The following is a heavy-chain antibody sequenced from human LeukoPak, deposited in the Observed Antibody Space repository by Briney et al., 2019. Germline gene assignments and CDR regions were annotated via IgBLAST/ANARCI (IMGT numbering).Heavy chain of an antibody. CDR2: INHSGST. J-gene: IGHJ2*01. D-gene: IGHD2-15*01. CDR3: ARVRAKNCSGGSCYRSGGPRYFDL. Sequence: SETLSLTCAVYGGSFSGYYWSWIRQPPGKGLEWIGEINHSGSTNYNPSLKSRVTISVDTSKNQFSLKLSSVTAADTAVYYCARVRAKNCSGGSCYRSGGPRYFDLWGRGTLVTVSS. CDR1: GGSFSGYY. V-gene: IGHV4-34*01.